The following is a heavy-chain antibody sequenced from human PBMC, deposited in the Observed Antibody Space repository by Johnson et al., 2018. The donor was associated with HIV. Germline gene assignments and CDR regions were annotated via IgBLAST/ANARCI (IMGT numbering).Heavy chain of an antibody. J-gene: IGHJ3*02. CDR2: ISYDGRSK. CDR1: GFTFSSYA. CDR3: ARLPSGYSRDAFDI. D-gene: IGHD5-18*01. V-gene: IGHV3-30*04. Sequence: QVQLVESGGGVVQPGRSLRLSCAASGFTFSSYAMHWVRQAPGKGLEWVAVISYDGRSKFYADSANGRFTISRDNSKNTLYLQMNSLRAEDTALYYCARLPSGYSRDAFDIWGQGTMVTVSS.